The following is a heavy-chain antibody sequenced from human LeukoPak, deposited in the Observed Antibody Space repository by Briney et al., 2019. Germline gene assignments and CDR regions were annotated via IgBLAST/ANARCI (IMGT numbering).Heavy chain of an antibody. Sequence: GGSLRLSCAASGFTFDDYAMHWVRQAPGKGLEWVSLISWDGGSTYYAGSVKGRFTISRDNSKNSLYLQMNSLRAEDTALYYCAKDITGYCSGGSCERWSWFDYWGQGTLVTVSS. D-gene: IGHD2-15*01. CDR2: ISWDGGST. CDR3: AKDITGYCSGGSCERWSWFDY. V-gene: IGHV3-43D*03. J-gene: IGHJ4*02. CDR1: GFTFDDYA.